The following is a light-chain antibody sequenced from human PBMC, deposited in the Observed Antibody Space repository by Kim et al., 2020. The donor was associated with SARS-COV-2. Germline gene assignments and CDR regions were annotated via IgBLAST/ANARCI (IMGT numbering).Light chain of an antibody. CDR2: DAS. Sequence: DIQMTQSPSSLSASVGDRVTITCQASQDISNYLNWYQQKPGKAPKHLIYDASNLETGVPSRFSGSRSGTDFTFTISSLQPEDIATYYCQQYDNLPYTFGQGTKVEI. V-gene: IGKV1-33*01. CDR1: QDISNY. CDR3: QQYDNLPYT. J-gene: IGKJ2*01.